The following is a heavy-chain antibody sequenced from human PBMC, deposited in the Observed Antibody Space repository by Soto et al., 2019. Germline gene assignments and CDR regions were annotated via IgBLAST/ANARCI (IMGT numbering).Heavy chain of an antibody. J-gene: IGHJ6*02. CDR2: IIPIFGTA. D-gene: IGHD6-6*01. CDR3: ARTASSRSTTYYYYYGMDV. Sequence: ASVKVSCKASGGTFSSYAISWVRQAPGQGLEWMGGIIPIFGTANYAQKFQGRVTITADESTSTAYMELSSLRSEDTAVYYCARTASSRSTTYYYYYGMDVWGQGTTVTVSS. CDR1: GGTFSSYA. V-gene: IGHV1-69*13.